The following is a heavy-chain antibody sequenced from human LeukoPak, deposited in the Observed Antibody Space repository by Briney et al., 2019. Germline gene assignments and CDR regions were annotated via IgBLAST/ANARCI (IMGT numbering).Heavy chain of an antibody. J-gene: IGHJ4*02. CDR3: ATRGTTGTKYLEY. V-gene: IGHV3-23*01. CDR2: ISASGDSK. D-gene: IGHD1-1*01. Sequence: GGSLRLSCAASGFTFSSYVMSWVRQSPGRGLEWVSTISASGDSKYYADSVKGRFTISRDSSKNTLHLQMNSLRVEDTAVYYCATRGTTGTKYLEYWGQGTLVTVSS. CDR1: GFTFSSYV.